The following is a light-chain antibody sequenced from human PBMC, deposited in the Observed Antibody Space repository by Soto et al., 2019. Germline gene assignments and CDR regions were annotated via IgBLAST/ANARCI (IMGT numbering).Light chain of an antibody. J-gene: IGKJ3*01. CDR3: HQYNSWPRGT. CDR2: GAS. V-gene: IGKV3-15*01. CDR1: QSVSSN. Sequence: EIVMTQSPATLSVSPGERATLSCRASQSVSSNLAWYQQKRGQAPRLLIYGASTRATGIPARFSGSGYGTEFTLTISSLQSEDFAVYYCHQYNSWPRGTFGPGTKVEIK.